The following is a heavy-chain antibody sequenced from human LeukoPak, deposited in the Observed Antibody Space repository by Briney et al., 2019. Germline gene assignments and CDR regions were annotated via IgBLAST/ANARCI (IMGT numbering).Heavy chain of an antibody. CDR3: AKDNYDSSGYYV. Sequence: GGSLRLSCAASGFTFSSYGMHWVRQAPGKGLEWVAVISYDGSNKYYADPVKGRFTISRDNSKNTLYLQMNSLRAEDTAVYYCAKDNYDSSGYYVWGQGTLVTVSS. CDR1: GFTFSSYG. D-gene: IGHD3-22*01. V-gene: IGHV3-30*18. CDR2: ISYDGSNK. J-gene: IGHJ4*02.